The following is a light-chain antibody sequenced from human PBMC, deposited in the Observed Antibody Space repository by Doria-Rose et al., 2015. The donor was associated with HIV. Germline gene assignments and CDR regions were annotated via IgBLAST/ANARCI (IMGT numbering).Light chain of an antibody. CDR3: QQYGTSRGT. CDR2: DAS. V-gene: IGKV3-20*01. CDR1: QRVKSSY. Sequence: TQSPGTLSLSPGERATLSCRASQRVKSSYLAWYQQKTGQAPRLLIYDASTRSTGIPDRFSGSGSGTDFTLTISRLEPEDVAVYYRQQYGTSRGTFGQGTRLEIK. J-gene: IGKJ5*01.